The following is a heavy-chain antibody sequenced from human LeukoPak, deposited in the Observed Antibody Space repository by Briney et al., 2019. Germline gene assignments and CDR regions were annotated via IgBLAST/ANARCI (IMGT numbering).Heavy chain of an antibody. CDR3: ARGSAGYCSSTSCYVFDY. CDR2: INPNSDGT. V-gene: IGHV1-2*02. CDR1: GYTFTGYY. J-gene: IGHJ4*02. D-gene: IGHD2-2*01. Sequence: ASVKVSCKASGYTFTGYYMHWVRQAPGQGLEWMGWINPNSDGTNYAQKFQGRVTMTRDTSISTAYMELSRLRSDDTAVYYCARGSAGYCSSTSCYVFDYWGQGTLVTVSS.